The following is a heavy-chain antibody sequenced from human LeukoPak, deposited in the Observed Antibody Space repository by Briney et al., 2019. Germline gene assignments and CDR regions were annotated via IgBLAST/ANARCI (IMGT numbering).Heavy chain of an antibody. J-gene: IGHJ4*02. V-gene: IGHV5-51*01. CDR1: GYSFTSYW. CDR2: IYPGDSDT. CDR3: ARQVHNWNDEDCYDY. Sequence: GESLKISCKGSGYSFTSYWIGWVRQMPGKGLEWMGIIYPGDSDTRYSPSFQGQVTISADKSISTAYLQWSSLKASDTAMYYCARQVHNWNDEDCYDYWGQGTLVTVSS. D-gene: IGHD1-20*01.